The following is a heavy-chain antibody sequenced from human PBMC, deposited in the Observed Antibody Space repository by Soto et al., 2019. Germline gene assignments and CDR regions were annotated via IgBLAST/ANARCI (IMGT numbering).Heavy chain of an antibody. D-gene: IGHD5-18*01. CDR3: ARGRGYSYGYFDY. CDR1: XXXXSXXX. CDR2: IDHSGST. Sequence: SETLSLTCAXXXXXXSXXXXXXXXXPPGKGLEWIGEIDHSGSTNYNPSLKSRVTISVDTSKNQFSLKLSSVTAADTAVYYCARGRGYSYGYFDYWGQGTLVT. V-gene: IGHV4-34*01. J-gene: IGHJ4*02.